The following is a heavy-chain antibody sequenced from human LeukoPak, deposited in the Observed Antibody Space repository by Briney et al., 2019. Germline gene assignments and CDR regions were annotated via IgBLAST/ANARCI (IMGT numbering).Heavy chain of an antibody. V-gene: IGHV1-69*10. J-gene: IGHJ6*02. Sequence: ASVKVSCKASGGTFSSYAISWVRQAPGQGLEWMGGIIPILGIANYAQKFQGRVTITADKSTSTAYMELSSLRSEDTAVYYCARGAHNYGMDVWGQGTTVTVSS. CDR1: GGTFSSYA. CDR2: IIPILGIA. CDR3: ARGAHNYGMDV.